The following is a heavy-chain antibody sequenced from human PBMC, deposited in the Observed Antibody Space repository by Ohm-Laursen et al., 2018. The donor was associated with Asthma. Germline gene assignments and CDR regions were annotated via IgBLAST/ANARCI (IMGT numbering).Heavy chain of an antibody. D-gene: IGHD5-12*01. CDR3: AGFSERMGTYSGYDWDYFDY. CDR2: IYYSGST. CDR1: GGSISSGGYY. V-gene: IGHV4-31*03. J-gene: IGHJ4*02. Sequence: SDTLSLTCTVSGGSISSGGYYWSWIRQHPGKGLEWIGYIYYSGSTYYNPSLKSRVTISVDTSKNQFSLKLSSVTAADTVVYYCAGFSERMGTYSGYDWDYFDYWGQGTLVTVSS.